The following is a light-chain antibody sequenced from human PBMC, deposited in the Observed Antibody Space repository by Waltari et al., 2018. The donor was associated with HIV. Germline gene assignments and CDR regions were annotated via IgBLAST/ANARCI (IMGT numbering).Light chain of an antibody. V-gene: IGLV2-23*02. Sequence: QSALTQPASVSGFPGQSITISCTGSSSDVGSYNYVYWYQQHPAKAPKFLIYDVSKRPSGVANRFSGSKPGNTASLTISGLQAEDEADYYCCSYAGSNTYLFGTGTEVTVL. CDR3: CSYAGSNTYL. CDR2: DVS. CDR1: SSDVGSYNY. J-gene: IGLJ1*01.